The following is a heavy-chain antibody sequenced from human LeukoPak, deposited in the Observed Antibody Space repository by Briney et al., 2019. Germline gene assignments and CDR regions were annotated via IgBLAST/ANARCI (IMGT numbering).Heavy chain of an antibody. CDR3: ARVDYGDYYYYYYTDV. J-gene: IGHJ6*03. CDR2: IIPIFGTA. D-gene: IGHD4-17*01. Sequence: GASVKVSCKASGGTFSSYAISWVRQAPGQGLEWMGGIIPIFGTANYAQKFQGRVTITTDESTSTAYMELSSLRSEDTAVYYCARVDYGDYYYYYYTDVWGKGTTVTVSS. V-gene: IGHV1-69*05. CDR1: GGTFSSYA.